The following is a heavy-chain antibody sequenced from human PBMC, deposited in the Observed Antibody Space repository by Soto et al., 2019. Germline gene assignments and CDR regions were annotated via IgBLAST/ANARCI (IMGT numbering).Heavy chain of an antibody. D-gene: IGHD3-3*01. Sequence: GGSLRLSCAASGFTFSSYAMTWVRQAPGKGLEWVSGIRDSGSTTYYADSVKGRFTISRDNSKNTLYLQMNSLRAEDTAVYYCAKGGTIIGVQRWFDPWGQGTLVTVSS. CDR2: IRDSGSTT. CDR3: AKGGTIIGVQRWFDP. V-gene: IGHV3-23*01. CDR1: GFTFSSYA. J-gene: IGHJ5*02.